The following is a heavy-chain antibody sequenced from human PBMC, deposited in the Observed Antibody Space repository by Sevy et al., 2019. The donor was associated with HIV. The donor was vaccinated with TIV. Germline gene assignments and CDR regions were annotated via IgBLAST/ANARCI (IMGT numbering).Heavy chain of an antibody. Sequence: GGSLRLSCVVSTFTFSDYYMTWIRQAPGKGLEWISHINSGGTITSHADSVKGRFTISRDNAKNSLYLQMNSLRAEDTAVYYCARVRYNYGSYYFDYWGQGTLVTVSS. J-gene: IGHJ4*02. CDR1: TFTFSDYY. V-gene: IGHV3-11*01. CDR2: INSGGTIT. CDR3: ARVRYNYGSYYFDY. D-gene: IGHD5-18*01.